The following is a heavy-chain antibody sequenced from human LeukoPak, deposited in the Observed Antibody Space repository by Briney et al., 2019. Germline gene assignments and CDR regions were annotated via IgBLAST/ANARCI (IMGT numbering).Heavy chain of an antibody. Sequence: GGSLRLSCAASGFTFSSYEMNWVRQAPGKGLEWVSYISSSGSTIYYADSVKGRFTISRDNAKNSLYLQMNSLRADDTAVYYCARRAGAYSHPYDYWGQGTLVTVSS. CDR2: ISSSGSTI. J-gene: IGHJ4*02. D-gene: IGHD4/OR15-4a*01. V-gene: IGHV3-48*03. CDR3: ARRAGAYSHPYDY. CDR1: GFTFSSYE.